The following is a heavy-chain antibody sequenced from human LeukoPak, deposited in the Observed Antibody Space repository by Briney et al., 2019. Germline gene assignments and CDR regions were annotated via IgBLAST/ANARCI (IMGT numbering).Heavy chain of an antibody. D-gene: IGHD1-14*01. J-gene: IGHJ3*02. V-gene: IGHV1-69*13. CDR3: ARSKTGCSAFDI. CDR2: IIPIFGTA. CDR1: GGTFSSYA. Sequence: GASVKVSCKASGGTFSSYAISWVRQAPGQGLEWMGGIIPIFGTAKYAQKIQGRVTITADESTSTAYMELSSLRSEDTAVYYCARSKTGCSAFDIWGQGTMVTVSS.